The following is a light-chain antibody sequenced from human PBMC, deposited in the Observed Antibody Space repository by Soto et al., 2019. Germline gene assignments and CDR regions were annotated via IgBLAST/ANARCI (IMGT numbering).Light chain of an antibody. CDR2: SIN. J-gene: IGLJ3*02. V-gene: IGLV1-44*01. Sequence: QSVLTQPPSASATPGQTVTISCSGRYSNIGSNFVSWYQRLPGTAPKLLIYSINQRPSGVPDRFSGSKSGTSASLTISGLQSEVEADYFCSSWDDSLDGPVFGGGTKVTVL. CDR1: YSNIGSNF. CDR3: SSWDDSLDGPV.